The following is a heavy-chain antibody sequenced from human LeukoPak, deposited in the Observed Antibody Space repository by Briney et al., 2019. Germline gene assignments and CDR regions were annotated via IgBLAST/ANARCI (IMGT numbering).Heavy chain of an antibody. CDR2: IYYSGST. CDR3: AGGEPLDY. J-gene: IGHJ4*02. D-gene: IGHD3-16*01. Sequence: SETLSLTCTVSGGSISSSSYYWGWIRQPPGKGLEWIGSIYYSGSTYYNPSLKSRVTISVDTSKNQFSLKLSSVTAADTAVYYCAGGEPLDYWGQGTLVTVSS. V-gene: IGHV4-39*01. CDR1: GGSISSSSYY.